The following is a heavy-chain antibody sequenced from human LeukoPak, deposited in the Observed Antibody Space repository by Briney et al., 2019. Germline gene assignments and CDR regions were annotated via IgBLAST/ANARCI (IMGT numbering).Heavy chain of an antibody. J-gene: IGHJ6*02. CDR1: GFIFSDYA. Sequence: PGGSLRLSCAASGFIFSDYAMHWVRQAPGKGLEWVTFISLDGSKNYYADSVKGRFTVSRDNSKKTPYLQMNSLRADDTAVYYCARDYRFSSTPRGYGVDVWGQGATVTVSS. D-gene: IGHD6-13*01. V-gene: IGHV3-30-3*01. CDR2: ISLDGSKN. CDR3: ARDYRFSSTPRGYGVDV.